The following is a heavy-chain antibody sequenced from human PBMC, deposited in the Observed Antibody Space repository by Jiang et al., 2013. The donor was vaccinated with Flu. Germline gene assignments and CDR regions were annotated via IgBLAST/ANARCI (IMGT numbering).Heavy chain of an antibody. CDR1: GGSISSYY. J-gene: IGHJ3*02. Sequence: PGLVKPSETLSLTCTVSGGSISSYYWSWIRQPPGKGLEWIGYIYYSGSTNYNPSLKSRVTISVDTSKNQFSLKLSSVTAADTAVYYCARVPGSGVDAFDIWGQGTMVTVSS. V-gene: IGHV4-59*01. CDR2: IYYSGST. D-gene: IGHD2-15*01. CDR3: ARVPGSGVDAFDI.